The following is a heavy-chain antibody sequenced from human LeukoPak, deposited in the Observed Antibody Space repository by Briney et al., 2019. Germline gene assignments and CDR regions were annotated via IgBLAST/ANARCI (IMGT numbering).Heavy chain of an antibody. D-gene: IGHD6-13*01. Sequence: SETLSLTCAVYGGSFSTYYWSWIRQPPGKGLEWIGEINHSGSTNYNPSHKSRVTISGDTSKNQFSLKLSSVTAADTAMYYCAREANIATAIVWFDPWGQGTLVTVSS. J-gene: IGHJ5*02. V-gene: IGHV4-34*01. CDR1: GGSFSTYY. CDR3: AREANIATAIVWFDP. CDR2: INHSGST.